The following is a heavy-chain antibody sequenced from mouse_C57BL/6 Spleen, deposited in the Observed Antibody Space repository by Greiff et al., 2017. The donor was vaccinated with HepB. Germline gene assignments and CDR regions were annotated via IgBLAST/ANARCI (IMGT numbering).Heavy chain of an antibody. Sequence: QVQLQQPGAELVKPGASVKLSCKASGYTFTSYWMHWVKQRPGRGLEWIGRIDPNSGGTKYNEKFKSKATLTVDKPASTAYMQLSSLTSEDSAVYYWSRDDGYYVVGLLDYWGQGTSVTVSS. CDR1: GYTFTSYW. CDR2: IDPNSGGT. CDR3: SRDDGYYVVGLLDY. J-gene: IGHJ4*01. D-gene: IGHD2-3*01. V-gene: IGHV1-72*01.